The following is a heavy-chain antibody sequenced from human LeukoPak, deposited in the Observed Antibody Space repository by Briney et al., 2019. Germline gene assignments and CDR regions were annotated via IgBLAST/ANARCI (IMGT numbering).Heavy chain of an antibody. CDR1: GGSIISSSDH. J-gene: IGHJ4*02. CDR3: ARHSIRDNSHYAY. V-gene: IGHV4-39*01. D-gene: IGHD1-26*01. Sequence: PSETLSLTCTVSGGSIISSSDHWGWIRQPPGQGLEWIASIYYTGSTYYNPSLKSRVTISIETPKNDFSLRLRSVTAADTAVYYCARHSIRDNSHYAYWGQGTLVTVSS. CDR2: IYYTGST.